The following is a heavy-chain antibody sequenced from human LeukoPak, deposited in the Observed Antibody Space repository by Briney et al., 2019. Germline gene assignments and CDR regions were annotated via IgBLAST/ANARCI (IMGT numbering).Heavy chain of an antibody. CDR2: IYPGDSET. D-gene: IGHD7-27*01. V-gene: IGHV5-51*01. J-gene: IGHJ4*02. CDR1: GYGFSSYW. CDR3: ARHDQLGEQALSIIY. Sequence: GESLKISCKGSGYGFSSYWIGWVRPMPGKGLEWMEIIYPGDSETRYSPTFQGQVTLSADKSISTAYLQWSSLRASDTAMYYCARHDQLGEQALSIIYWGQGTPVTVSS.